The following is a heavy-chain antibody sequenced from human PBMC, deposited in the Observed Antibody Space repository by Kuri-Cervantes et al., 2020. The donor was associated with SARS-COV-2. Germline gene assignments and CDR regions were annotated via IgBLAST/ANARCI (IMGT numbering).Heavy chain of an antibody. CDR3: AREGLGTNDAFDI. CDR1: GFSFSSYG. D-gene: IGHD3-16*01. V-gene: IGHV3-7*03. CDR2: IEEDGSEK. Sequence: GGSLRLSCAASGFSFSSYGMSWVRQAPGKGLEWVANIEEDGSEKAYVDSVKGRFTISRGNAKNSLYLQMNSLRAEDTAVYYCAREGLGTNDAFDIWGQGTTVTVSS. J-gene: IGHJ3*02.